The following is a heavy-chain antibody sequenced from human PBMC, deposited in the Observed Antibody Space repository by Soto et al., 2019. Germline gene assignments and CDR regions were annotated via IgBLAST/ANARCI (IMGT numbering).Heavy chain of an antibody. CDR2: IYYSGST. V-gene: IGHV4-31*03. Sequence: SETLSLTCTVSGVSISSGGYYWTWIRQHPQKGLEWIGHIYYSGSTYYNPSLKSRVTVSVDTSKNQFSLKLSSVTAADKAVYYCPREYYYDSSGFDYWGQGTLVTVSS. D-gene: IGHD3-22*01. CDR1: GVSISSGGYY. J-gene: IGHJ4*02. CDR3: PREYYYDSSGFDY.